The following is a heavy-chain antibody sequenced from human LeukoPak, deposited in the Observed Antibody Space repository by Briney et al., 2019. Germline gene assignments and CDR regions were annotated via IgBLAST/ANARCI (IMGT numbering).Heavy chain of an antibody. J-gene: IGHJ6*03. CDR3: ARGHEPYYYMDV. CDR2: ISAYNGNT. V-gene: IGHV1-18*01. D-gene: IGHD1-14*01. CDR1: GYTFTSYG. Sequence: ASVKVSCKASGYTFTSYGISGVRQAPGQGLEGMGWISAYNGNTNYAQKLQGRVTMTTDTSTSTAYMELRSLRSDDTAVYYCARGHEPYYYMDVWGKGTTVTVSS.